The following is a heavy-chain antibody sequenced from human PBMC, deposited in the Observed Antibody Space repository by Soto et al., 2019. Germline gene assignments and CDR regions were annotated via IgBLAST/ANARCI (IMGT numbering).Heavy chain of an antibody. V-gene: IGHV3-23*01. CDR2: ISGSGGST. CDR3: AKETHRIAVDGGPFDY. D-gene: IGHD6-19*01. CDR1: GFTFSSYA. Sequence: QLGGPLRLSCAASGFTFSSYAMSWVRQAPGKGLEWVSAISGSGGSTYYADSVKGRFTMSKDNTKNRLYLQMNSLKAEEKAVYYCAKETHRIAVDGGPFDYWGQGTLVTVSS. J-gene: IGHJ4*02.